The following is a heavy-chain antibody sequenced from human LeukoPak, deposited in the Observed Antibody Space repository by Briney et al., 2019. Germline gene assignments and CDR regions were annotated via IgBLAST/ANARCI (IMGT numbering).Heavy chain of an antibody. CDR3: ARDLVAATAVTTYYYYYYYMDV. J-gene: IGHJ6*03. D-gene: IGHD4-17*01. V-gene: IGHV3-30*04. CDR1: GLTFSSYA. CDR2: ISYDGSNK. Sequence: AGGSLRLSCAASGLTFSSYAMHWVRQAPGKGLEWVAVISYDGSNKYYADSVKGRFTISRDNSKNTLYLQMNSLRAEDTAVYYCARDLVAATAVTTYYYYYYYMDVWGKGTTVTVSS.